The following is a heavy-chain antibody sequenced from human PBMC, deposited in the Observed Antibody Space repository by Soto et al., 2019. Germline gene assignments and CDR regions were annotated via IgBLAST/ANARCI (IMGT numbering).Heavy chain of an antibody. CDR3: AKERGVSGSYSNYYYGMDV. J-gene: IGHJ6*02. Sequence: GGSLRLSCAASGFTFSSYAMSWVRQAPGKGLEWVSAISGSGGSTYYADSVKGRFTISRDNSKNTLYLQMNSLRAEDTAVYYCAKERGVSGSYSNYYYGMDVWGQGTTVTVSS. V-gene: IGHV3-23*01. D-gene: IGHD1-26*01. CDR1: GFTFSSYA. CDR2: ISGSGGST.